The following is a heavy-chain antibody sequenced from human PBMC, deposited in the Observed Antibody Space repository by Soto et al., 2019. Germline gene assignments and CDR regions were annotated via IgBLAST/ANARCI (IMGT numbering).Heavy chain of an antibody. J-gene: IGHJ4*02. V-gene: IGHV3-30-3*01. D-gene: IGHD1-20*01. CDR3: ARGSMYNWNQSPPDS. Sequence: PGGSLRLSCAGSGFTFKTYTFHWVRQPPGKGLEWVAVISYDGSNKYYADSAKGRFTVSRDNSKSTLFLQMNSLTPEDTAVYYCARGSMYNWNQSPPDSWGQGTLVTVSS. CDR2: ISYDGSNK. CDR1: GFTFKTYT.